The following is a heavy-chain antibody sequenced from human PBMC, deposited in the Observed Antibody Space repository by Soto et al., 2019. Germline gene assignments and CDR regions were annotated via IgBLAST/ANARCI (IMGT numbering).Heavy chain of an antibody. CDR3: AKERDYYDSSGYYWFFGY. CDR1: GFSFITSG. V-gene: IGHV3-30*18. Sequence: GGSLRLSCAASGFSFITSGMHWVRQAPGKGLEWVAVISSDGNFQDYADSVKGRFTISRDNSKNTLYLQMISLRPEDTAVYYCAKERDYYDSSGYYWFFGYWGQGTLVTVSS. CDR2: ISSDGNFQ. D-gene: IGHD3-22*01. J-gene: IGHJ4*02.